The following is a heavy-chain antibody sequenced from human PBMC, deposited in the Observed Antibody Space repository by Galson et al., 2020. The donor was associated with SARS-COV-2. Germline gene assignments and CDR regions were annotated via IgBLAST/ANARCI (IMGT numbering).Heavy chain of an antibody. CDR2: IHNSGS. D-gene: IGHD3-10*02. Sequence: ASETLSLTCAVSGDSINSGTYYWSWIRQLPGGGLEWIGYIHNSGSNYNPSLRGRLTLSLDAANNQLSLRLSSVTAADTAVYYCATSDYVRRGTDYWGQGTRVTVSS. CDR3: ATSDYVRRGTDY. V-gene: IGHV4-31*11. CDR1: GDSINSGTYY. J-gene: IGHJ4*02.